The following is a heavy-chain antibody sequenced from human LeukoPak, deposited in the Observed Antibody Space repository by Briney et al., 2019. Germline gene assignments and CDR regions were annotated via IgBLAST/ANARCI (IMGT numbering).Heavy chain of an antibody. CDR1: GYTFTSYG. CDR3: AARSGPYPYSFDY. Sequence: WASVKVSCKASGYTFTSYGINWVRQAPGQGLEWMGWISTYNGNTNYAQKLQGRVTMTTDTSTGTAYVELRSLRSDDTAVYYCAARSGPYPYSFDYWAQGPLVTVSS. CDR2: ISTYNGNT. J-gene: IGHJ4*02. V-gene: IGHV1-18*01. D-gene: IGHD3-3*01.